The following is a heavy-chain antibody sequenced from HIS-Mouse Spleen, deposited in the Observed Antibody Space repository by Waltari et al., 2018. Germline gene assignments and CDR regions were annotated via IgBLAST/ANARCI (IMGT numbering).Heavy chain of an antibody. CDR2: IYYSGST. D-gene: IGHD6-13*01. J-gene: IGHJ2*01. CDR3: AREIPYSSSWYDWYFDL. CDR1: GGSISSSSYY. V-gene: IGHV4-39*07. Sequence: QLQLQESGPGLVKPSETLSLTCTVSGGSISSSSYYWGWIRQPPGKGLEWIGSIYYSGSTYYNPSLTSRVTISVATSKNQFSLKLSSVTAADTAVYYCAREIPYSSSWYDWYFDLWGRGTLVTVSS.